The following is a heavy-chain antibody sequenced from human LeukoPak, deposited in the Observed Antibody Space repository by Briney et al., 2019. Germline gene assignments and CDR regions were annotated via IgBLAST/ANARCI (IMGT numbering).Heavy chain of an antibody. CDR2: IYYSGST. Sequence: PSETLSLTCSVSGGSISSSSYYWGWIRQPPGKGLEWIGSIYYSGSTYYNPSLKSRVTISVDTSKNQFSLKLSSVTAADTAVYYCARLSMVVGYDWGPRYFDLWGRGTLVTVSS. CDR3: ARLSMVVGYDWGPRYFDL. V-gene: IGHV4-39*01. CDR1: GGSISSSSYY. D-gene: IGHD5-12*01. J-gene: IGHJ2*01.